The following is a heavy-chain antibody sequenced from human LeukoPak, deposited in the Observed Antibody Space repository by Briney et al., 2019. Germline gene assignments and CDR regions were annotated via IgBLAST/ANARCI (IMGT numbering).Heavy chain of an antibody. CDR3: ARGLRGRMVTMDYYYYYMDV. D-gene: IGHD2-21*02. CDR2: INPSGSST. CDR1: GGTFSSYA. V-gene: IGHV1-46*01. Sequence: ASVKVSCKASGGTFSSYAISWVRQAPGQGLEWMGLINPSGSSTLYAQKFQGRVTMTRDMSTTTDYMELSSLRSEDTGVYYCARGLRGRMVTMDYYYYYMDVWGKGTTVTISS. J-gene: IGHJ6*03.